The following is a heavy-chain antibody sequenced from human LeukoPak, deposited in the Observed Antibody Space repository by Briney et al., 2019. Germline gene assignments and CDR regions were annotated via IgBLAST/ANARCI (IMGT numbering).Heavy chain of an antibody. D-gene: IGHD2-2*01. V-gene: IGHV4-59*01. CDR3: ASSRGGCSSTSCYDY. J-gene: IGHJ4*02. Sequence: PSETLSLTCTVSGGSISSYYWSWIRQPPGKGLEWIGYIYYSGSTNYSPSLKSRATISVDTSKNQFSLKLSSVTAADTAVYYCASSRGGCSSTSCYDYWGQGTLVTVSS. CDR1: GGSISSYY. CDR2: IYYSGST.